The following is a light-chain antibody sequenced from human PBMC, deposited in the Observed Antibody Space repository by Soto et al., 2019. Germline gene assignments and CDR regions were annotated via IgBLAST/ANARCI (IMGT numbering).Light chain of an antibody. CDR2: GAS. J-gene: IGKJ2*01. CDR1: QSINSE. CDR3: QQSYSTPYT. Sequence: EIVMTQSPATLSLSPGERAALSCRASQSINSELAWYQQKPGQPPRLLIYGASTRATGVPARFTGSESGSEFTLTISGLQSEDFATYYCQQSYSTPYTFGQGTKLEIK. V-gene: IGKV3-15*01.